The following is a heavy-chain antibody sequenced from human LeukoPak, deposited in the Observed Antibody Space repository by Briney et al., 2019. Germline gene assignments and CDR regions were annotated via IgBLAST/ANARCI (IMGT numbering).Heavy chain of an antibody. Sequence: GGSLRLSCAASGFTFSSFRMSWVRQAPGGGLEWVSNIRSDSSTTWYADSVKGRFTVSRDNAKNSLYLQLTSLTVEDTAVYYCVRDLNYVFDYWGQGTLVTVSS. J-gene: IGHJ4*02. D-gene: IGHD4-11*01. CDR3: VRDLNYVFDY. CDR1: GFTFSSFR. CDR2: IRSDSSTT. V-gene: IGHV3-48*01.